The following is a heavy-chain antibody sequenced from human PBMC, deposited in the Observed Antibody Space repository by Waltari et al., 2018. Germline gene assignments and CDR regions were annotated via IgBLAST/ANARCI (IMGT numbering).Heavy chain of an antibody. D-gene: IGHD1-26*01. CDR3: ARRDRSIVSGYTGSFDY. CDR1: GYTFRNYW. CDR2: VYPDDSDT. J-gene: IGHJ4*02. Sequence: GVEVKKAGESLKISCKASGYTFRNYWIAWVRQVPGKGLEWMGIVYPDDSDTRYDPSFQGQVTISADKSTTTAYLQWSSLRASDSAIYYCARRDRSIVSGYTGSFDYWGQGTLVAVAA. V-gene: IGHV5-51*01.